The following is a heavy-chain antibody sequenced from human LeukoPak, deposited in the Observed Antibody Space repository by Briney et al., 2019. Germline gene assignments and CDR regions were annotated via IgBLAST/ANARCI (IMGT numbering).Heavy chain of an antibody. CDR1: GASISGSGYY. CDR2: IYDSGST. J-gene: IGHJ4*02. D-gene: IGHD1-26*01. Sequence: SETPSLTCTVSGASISGSGYYWGWIRQPPGKGLEWIGNIYDSGSTYYNASLQSRVTISIDTSKNQFSLRLSSVTAADTAMYYCAKSGGYGLIDYWGQGTLVTVSS. V-gene: IGHV4-39*05. CDR3: AKSGGYGLIDY.